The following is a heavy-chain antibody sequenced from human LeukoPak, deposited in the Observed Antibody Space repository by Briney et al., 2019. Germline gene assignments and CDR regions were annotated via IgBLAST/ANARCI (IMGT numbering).Heavy chain of an antibody. D-gene: IGHD2-8*01. CDR2: INTNTGNP. V-gene: IGHV7-4-1*02. J-gene: IGHJ4*02. Sequence: GASVKVSCKASGYTFTSNALGWVRQRPGQGLEWMGWINTNTGNPTYAQGFTGRFVFSLDTSDNTAYLQISSLQAEDTAVYYCASFFCTSGLCYYLDDWGQGTLVTVSS. CDR3: ASFFCTSGLCYYLDD. CDR1: GYTFTSNA.